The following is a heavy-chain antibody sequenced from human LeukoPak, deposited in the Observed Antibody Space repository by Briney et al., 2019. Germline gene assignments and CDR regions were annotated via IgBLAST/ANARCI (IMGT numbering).Heavy chain of an antibody. V-gene: IGHV3-23*01. D-gene: IGHD3-9*01. CDR1: GFTFSSYA. CDR2: ISGSGGST. CDR3: ARVSGVIRYFAPSPGYFDL. Sequence: PGGSLRLSCAASGFTFSSYAMSWVRQAPGKGLEWVSAISGSGGSTYYADSVKGRFTISRDNSKNTLYLQMNSLRAEDTAVYYCARVSGVIRYFAPSPGYFDLWGRGTLVTVSS. J-gene: IGHJ2*01.